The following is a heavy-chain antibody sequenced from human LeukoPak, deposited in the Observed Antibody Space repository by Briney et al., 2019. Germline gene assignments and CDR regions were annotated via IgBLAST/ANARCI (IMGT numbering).Heavy chain of an antibody. V-gene: IGHV1-2*02. D-gene: IGHD3-10*01. CDR3: ARAAGFGALANAFDI. J-gene: IGHJ3*02. CDR1: GYTFTGYY. CDR2: INPNSGGT. Sequence: GGSLRLSCAASGYTFTGYYMHWVRQAPGQGLEWMGWINPNSGGTNYAQKFQGRVTMTRDTSISTAYMELSRLRSDDTAVYYCARAAGFGALANAFDIWGQGTMVTVSS.